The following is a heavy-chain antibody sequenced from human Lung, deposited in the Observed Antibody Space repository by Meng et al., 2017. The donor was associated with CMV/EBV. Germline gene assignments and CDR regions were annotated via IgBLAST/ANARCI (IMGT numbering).Heavy chain of an antibody. D-gene: IGHD3-10*01. CDR3: LRRSGGSV. J-gene: IGHJ1*01. CDR1: GDSITNHNW. Sequence: VQLRDAAQARVKPSETLSLTCAVSGDSITNHNWWAWVRQPPGKGLVWIGEIPHRGSSAYNPSLKSRVSMSIDKSKNQFSLKLTSVTAADTAVYHCLRRSGGSVWGQGTLVTVFS. V-gene: IGHV4-4*02. CDR2: IPHRGSS.